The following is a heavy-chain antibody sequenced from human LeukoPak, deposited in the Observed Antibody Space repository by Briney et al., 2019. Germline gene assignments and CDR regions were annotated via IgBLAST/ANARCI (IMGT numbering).Heavy chain of an antibody. CDR3: ARRPQAYVYGSGSYYQGRYYYYMDV. CDR2: INHSGST. V-gene: IGHV4-34*01. J-gene: IGHJ6*03. CDR1: GGSISSYY. D-gene: IGHD3-10*01. Sequence: QTSETLSLTCTVSGGSISSYYWSWIRQPAGKGLEWIGEINHSGSTNYNPSLKSRVAISVDTSKNQFSLTLSSVTAADTAVYYCARRPQAYVYGSGSYYQGRYYYYMDVWGKGTTVTISS.